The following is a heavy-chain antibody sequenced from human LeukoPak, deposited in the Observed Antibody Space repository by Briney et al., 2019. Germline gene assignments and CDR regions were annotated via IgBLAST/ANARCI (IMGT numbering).Heavy chain of an antibody. CDR2: MNPSSGNT. D-gene: IGHD5-18*01. CDR3: TRMRGYTYGYWYLDL. CDR1: GYTFSSYD. Sequence: ASVKVSCKAAGYTFSSYDIHRVRQAPGQGLEYMGWMNPSSGNTGYTQKFQGRITMTRDTSIGTAYMELSSLKSEDTALYYCTRMRGYTYGYWYLDLWGRGTLVTVSS. V-gene: IGHV1-8*01. J-gene: IGHJ2*01.